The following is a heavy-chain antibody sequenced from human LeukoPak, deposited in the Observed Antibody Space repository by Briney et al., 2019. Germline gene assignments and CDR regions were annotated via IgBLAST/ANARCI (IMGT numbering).Heavy chain of an antibody. Sequence: SETLSLTCTVSGGSISPYYWSWIGQTPRKGLEWIGYILYSGTTTNYNPSLKSRVTISVDTSKNQFSLKLSSVTAADTAVYYCARVGDWNDLVYWGQGALVSVSS. D-gene: IGHD1-1*01. CDR2: ILYSGTT. V-gene: IGHV4-59*01. J-gene: IGHJ4*02. CDR1: GGSISPYY. CDR3: ARVGDWNDLVY.